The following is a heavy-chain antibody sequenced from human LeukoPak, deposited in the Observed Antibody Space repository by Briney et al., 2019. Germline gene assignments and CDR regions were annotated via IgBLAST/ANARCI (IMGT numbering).Heavy chain of an antibody. CDR3: AKEWGEQQLVWNY. Sequence: GGSLRLSCAASGFTFSSSSISWVRQAPGKGLEWVSAITDAVGSTHYADSVKGRFTISRDNSKNTLYLQMNSLRAEDTAVYYCAKEWGEQQLVWNYWGQGTLVTVSS. J-gene: IGHJ4*02. CDR2: ITDAVGST. D-gene: IGHD6-13*01. V-gene: IGHV3-23*01. CDR1: GFTFSSSS.